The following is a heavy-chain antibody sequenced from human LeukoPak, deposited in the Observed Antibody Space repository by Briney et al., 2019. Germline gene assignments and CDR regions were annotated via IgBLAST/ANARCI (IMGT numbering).Heavy chain of an antibody. J-gene: IGHJ6*02. V-gene: IGHV1-46*01. CDR1: GYTFTSYY. CDR3: ARERIGAYYYYYGMDV. Sequence: ASVTVSCKASGYTFTSYYMHWVRQAPGQGLEWMGIINPSGGSTSYAQKFQGRVTMTRDTSTSTVYMELSSLRSEDTAVYYCARERIGAYYYYYGMDVWGQGTTVTVSS. CDR2: INPSGGST. D-gene: IGHD6-13*01.